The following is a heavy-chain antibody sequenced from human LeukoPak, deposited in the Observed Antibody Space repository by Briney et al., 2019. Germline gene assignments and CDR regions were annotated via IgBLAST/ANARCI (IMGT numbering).Heavy chain of an antibody. CDR2: ISYDGSNK. D-gene: IGHD6-19*01. V-gene: IGHV3-30*03. CDR1: GFTFSSYS. Sequence: GGSLRLSCAASGFTFSSYSMNWVRQAPGKGLEWVAVISYDGSNKYYADSVKGRFTISRDNSKNTLYLQMNSLRAEDTAVYYCARDASIAVAGHPDYWGQGTLVTVSS. J-gene: IGHJ4*02. CDR3: ARDASIAVAGHPDY.